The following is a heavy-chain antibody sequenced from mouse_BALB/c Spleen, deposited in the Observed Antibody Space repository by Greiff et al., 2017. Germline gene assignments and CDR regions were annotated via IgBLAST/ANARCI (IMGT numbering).Heavy chain of an antibody. CDR3: ARGVYYGSSYADAMDY. Sequence: QVQLKQSGAELARPGASVKLSCKASGYTFTSYWMQWVKQRPGQGLEWIGAIYPGDGDTRYTQKFKGKATLTADKSSSTAYMQLSSLASEDSAVYCCARGVYYGSSYADAMDYWGQGTSVTVSS. V-gene: IGHV1-87*01. CDR1: GYTFTSYW. J-gene: IGHJ4*01. D-gene: IGHD1-1*01. CDR2: IYPGDGDT.